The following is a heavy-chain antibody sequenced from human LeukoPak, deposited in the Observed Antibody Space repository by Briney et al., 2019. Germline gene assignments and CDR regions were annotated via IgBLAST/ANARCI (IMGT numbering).Heavy chain of an antibody. Sequence: SETLSLTCTVSGGSISSYYWSWIRQPPGKGLEWIGYIYYSGSTNYNPSLKSRVTISVDTSKNQFSLKLSSVTAADTAVYYCARDVGAADGYWGQGTLVTVSS. J-gene: IGHJ4*02. CDR2: IYYSGST. CDR3: ARDVGAADGY. V-gene: IGHV4-59*01. D-gene: IGHD1-26*01. CDR1: GGSISSYY.